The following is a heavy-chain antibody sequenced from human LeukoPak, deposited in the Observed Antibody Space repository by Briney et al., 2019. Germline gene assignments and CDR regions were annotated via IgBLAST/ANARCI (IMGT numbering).Heavy chain of an antibody. D-gene: IGHD6-19*01. V-gene: IGHV4-61*01. CDR1: GGSISSGSYY. CDR2: IYYSGST. Sequence: SETLSLTCTVSGGSISSGSYYWSWIRQPPGKGLEWIGYIYYSGSTNYNPSLKSRVTISVDTSKNQFSLKLSSVTAADTAVYYCARALPSSGSSSDVFDYWGQGTLVTVSS. CDR3: ARALPSSGSSSDVFDY. J-gene: IGHJ4*02.